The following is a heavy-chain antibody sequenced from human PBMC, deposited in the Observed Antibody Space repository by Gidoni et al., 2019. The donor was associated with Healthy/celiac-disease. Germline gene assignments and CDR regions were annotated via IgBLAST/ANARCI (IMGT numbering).Heavy chain of an antibody. J-gene: IGHJ6*02. CDR1: GFIFSTAW. CDR3: TTPLGATGTATHYYYYGMDV. V-gene: IGHV3-15*07. CDR2: IKTKTDGGTK. D-gene: IGHD1-1*01. Sequence: EVQLVESGGGLVKPGGSLRLYCAASGFIFSTAWMNCVRQAPGKGLERVGRIKTKTDGGTKDYAAPVKGRFTISRDDSKNTLYRQMNSLKTEDTAVYYCTTPLGATGTATHYYYYGMDVWGQGTTVTVSS.